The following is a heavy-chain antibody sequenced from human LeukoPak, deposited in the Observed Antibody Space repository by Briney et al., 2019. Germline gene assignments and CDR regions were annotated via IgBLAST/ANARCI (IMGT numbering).Heavy chain of an antibody. CDR3: ARPQVDTVTTGELGFDY. V-gene: IGHV3-33*01. CDR2: IWYDESNK. Sequence: PGGSLRLSCAASGFTFSSYGMHWVRQAPGKGLEWVAIIWYDESNKYYADSVKGRFTISRDNSKNTLYLQMNSLRAEDTAVYYCARPQVDTVTTGELGFDYWGQGTLVTVSS. J-gene: IGHJ4*02. D-gene: IGHD5-18*01. CDR1: GFTFSSYG.